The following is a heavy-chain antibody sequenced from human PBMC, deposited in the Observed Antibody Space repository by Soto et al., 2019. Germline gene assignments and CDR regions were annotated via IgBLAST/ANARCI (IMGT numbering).Heavy chain of an antibody. Sequence: GGSLRLSCAASGFPFSSYAMSWVRQAPGKGLEWVSAISGSGGSTYYADSVKGRFTISRDNSKNTLYLQMNSLRAEDTAVYYCAKNGNSYDYFDYWGQGTLVTVSS. D-gene: IGHD2-15*01. J-gene: IGHJ4*02. CDR1: GFPFSSYA. CDR2: ISGSGGST. V-gene: IGHV3-23*01. CDR3: AKNGNSYDYFDY.